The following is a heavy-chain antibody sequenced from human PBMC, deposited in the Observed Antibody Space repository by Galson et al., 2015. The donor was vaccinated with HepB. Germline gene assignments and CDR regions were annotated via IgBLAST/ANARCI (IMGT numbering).Heavy chain of an antibody. CDR3: AKEGDFWSGPNSYFDS. D-gene: IGHD3-3*01. V-gene: IGHV3-23*01. CDR2: ISGTSVST. Sequence: SLRLSCAASAFTFNNYAMSWVRQAPGKGLEWVSVISGTSVSTYYADSVRGRFTISRDNSQNTLYLQMNSLRAEDTAVYYCAKEGDFWSGPNSYFDSWGQGTLVTVSS. J-gene: IGHJ4*02. CDR1: AFTFNNYA.